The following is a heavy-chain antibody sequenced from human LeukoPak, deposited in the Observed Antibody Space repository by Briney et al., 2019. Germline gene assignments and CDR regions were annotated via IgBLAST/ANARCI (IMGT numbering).Heavy chain of an antibody. CDR1: GFTFSSYV. Sequence: GGSLRLSCAASGFTFSSYVMSWVRQAPGKGLEWVSAISGGGGSTYYADSVKGRFTISRDNAKNSLYLQMNSLRAEDTAVYYCAELGITMIGGVWGKGTTVTISS. CDR2: ISGGGGST. V-gene: IGHV3-23*01. D-gene: IGHD3-10*02. J-gene: IGHJ6*04. CDR3: AELGITMIGGV.